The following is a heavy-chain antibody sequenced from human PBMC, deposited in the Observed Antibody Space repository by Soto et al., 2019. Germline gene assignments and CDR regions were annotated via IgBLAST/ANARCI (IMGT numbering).Heavy chain of an antibody. CDR2: INPSGGST. J-gene: IGHJ6*02. V-gene: IGHV1-46*01. CDR3: AIDPRLFLTGYYTNYYYYGMDV. CDR1: GYTFTSYY. D-gene: IGHD3-9*01. Sequence: ASVKVSCKASGYTFTSYYMHWVRQAPGQGLEWMGIINPSGGSTSYAQKFQGRVTMTRDTSTSTVYMELSSLRSEDTAVYYCAIDPRLFLTGYYTNYYYYGMDVWGQGTTVTVSS.